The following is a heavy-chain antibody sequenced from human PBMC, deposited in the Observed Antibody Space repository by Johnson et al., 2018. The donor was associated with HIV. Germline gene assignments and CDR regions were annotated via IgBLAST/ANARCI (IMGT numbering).Heavy chain of an antibody. V-gene: IGHV3-7*05. CDR1: GFTFSSNW. Sequence: VQLVESGGGLVQPRGSLRLSCAASGFTFSSNWMNWVRQAPGKGLEWVANIKEDGSEKYYVDSVRGRFTISRDNAKNLLYLQMNSLRAEDTAVYYCARPIARGASDIWGQGTMVTVSS. CDR3: ARPIARGASDI. J-gene: IGHJ3*02. D-gene: IGHD3-10*01. CDR2: IKEDGSEK.